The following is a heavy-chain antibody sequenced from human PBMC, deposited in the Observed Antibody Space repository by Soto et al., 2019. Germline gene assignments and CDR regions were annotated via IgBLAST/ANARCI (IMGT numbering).Heavy chain of an antibody. J-gene: IGHJ6*02. Sequence: QVQLQESGPGLVKPSQTLSLTCTVSGGSISSGDYYWSWIRQPPGKGLEWIGHIYSSGSTYYNPSLKSRVTISVDTSKNQFSLKLSSVTAADTAVYYCARDRGDCSSTSCYGDYYGMDVWGQGTTVTVSS. CDR1: GGSISSGDYY. V-gene: IGHV4-30-4*01. CDR3: ARDRGDCSSTSCYGDYYGMDV. CDR2: IYSSGST. D-gene: IGHD2-2*01.